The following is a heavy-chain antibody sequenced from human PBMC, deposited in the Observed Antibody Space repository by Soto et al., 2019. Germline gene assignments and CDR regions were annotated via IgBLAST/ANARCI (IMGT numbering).Heavy chain of an antibody. V-gene: IGHV2-5*01. CDR1: GFSLRTSGVG. CDR3: AKSGSGGRYSCFDP. J-gene: IGHJ5*02. D-gene: IGHD2-15*01. CDR2: IYLNDDK. Sequence: SGPTLVNPTQPLTLTCIFSGFSLRTSGVGVGWIRQPPGNALEWLGLIYLNDDKFYSPSLKSRLTITKDTSKNQVVLTMTNMDPVDTYTYSCAKSGSGGRYSCFDPWGQGTLVTVSS.